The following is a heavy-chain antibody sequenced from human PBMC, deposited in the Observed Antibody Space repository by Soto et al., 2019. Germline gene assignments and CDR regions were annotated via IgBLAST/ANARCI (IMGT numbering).Heavy chain of an antibody. V-gene: IGHV3-74*01. J-gene: IGHJ4*02. CDR2: INSDGSRT. D-gene: IGHD5-12*01. CDR1: GFTFSSYW. Sequence: XVSLRLSCVASGFTFSSYWMHWVRQAPGKGLVWVSRINSDGSRTTYADSVKGRFTISRDNAKNTLYLQMNSLSAEDTAVYFCAKGYSGYDYANWGQGSLVTVSS. CDR3: AKGYSGYDYAN.